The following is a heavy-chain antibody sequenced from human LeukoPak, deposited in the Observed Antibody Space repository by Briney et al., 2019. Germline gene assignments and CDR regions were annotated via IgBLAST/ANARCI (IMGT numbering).Heavy chain of an antibody. CDR1: GFTFSSYA. Sequence: GGSLRLSCAASGFTFSSYAMSWVRQAPGKGLEWVSAISGSGGSTYYADSVKGRFTISRDNSKNTLYLQMNSLRAEDTAVYYCAKGGYYYGSGIDYYYYMDVWGKGTTVTVSS. D-gene: IGHD3-10*01. V-gene: IGHV3-23*01. CDR3: AKGGYYYGSGIDYYYYMDV. J-gene: IGHJ6*03. CDR2: ISGSGGST.